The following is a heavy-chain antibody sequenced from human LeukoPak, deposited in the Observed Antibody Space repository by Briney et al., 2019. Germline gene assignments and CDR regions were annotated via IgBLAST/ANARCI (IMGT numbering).Heavy chain of an antibody. D-gene: IGHD3-22*01. J-gene: IGHJ4*02. V-gene: IGHV3-30*18. CDR3: AKVLGGYVPSDY. CDR1: GFTFSSYG. Sequence: GGSLRLSCAASGFTFSSYGMHWVRQAPGKGLEWVAVISYDGSNKYYADSVKGRFTISRDNSKNTLYLQMNSLRAEDTAVYYCAKVLGGYVPSDYWGQGTLVTVSS. CDR2: ISYDGSNK.